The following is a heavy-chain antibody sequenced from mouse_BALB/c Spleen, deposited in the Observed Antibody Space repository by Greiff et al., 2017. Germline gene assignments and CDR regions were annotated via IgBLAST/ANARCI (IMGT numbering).Heavy chain of an antibody. D-gene: IGHD1-1*01. Sequence: DVQLQESGGGLVQPGGSRKLSCAASGFTFSSFGMHWVRQAPEKGLEWVAYISSGSSTIYYADTLKGRFTISRDNPKNTLFLQMTSLRSEDTAMYYCARSITTVVATNGYYAMDYWGQGTSVTVSS. V-gene: IGHV5-17*02. CDR2: ISSGSSTI. CDR1: GFTFSSFG. CDR3: ARSITTVVATNGYYAMDY. J-gene: IGHJ4*01.